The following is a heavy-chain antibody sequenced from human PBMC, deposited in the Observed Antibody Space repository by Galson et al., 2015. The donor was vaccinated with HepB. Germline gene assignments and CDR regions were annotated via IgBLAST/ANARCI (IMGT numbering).Heavy chain of an antibody. CDR2: IHYGGST. CDR3: ARHIRNGVPYYFHMDV. J-gene: IGHJ6*03. CDR1: GGSIISSTYY. D-gene: IGHD2-8*01. Sequence: ETLSLTCTVSGGSIISSTYYWGWIRQPPGKGLEWIGIIHYGGSTYHNPSLKSRVTMSVDTSKNQFSLKLSSVTAADTSVYYCARHIRNGVPYYFHMDVWGKGATVTVSS. V-gene: IGHV4-39*01.